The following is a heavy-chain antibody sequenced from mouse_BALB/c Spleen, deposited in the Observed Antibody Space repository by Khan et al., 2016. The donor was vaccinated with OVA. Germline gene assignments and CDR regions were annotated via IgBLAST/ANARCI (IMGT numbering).Heavy chain of an antibody. CDR3: ARMGYDYGRGSLFAY. CDR2: IWSAGST. Sequence: QVQLKESGPGLVQPSQSLSITCTVSGFSLDKYSVHWIRQSPGKGLEWLGVIWSAGSTDYNAAFISRLTITKDNSRSQVFFKVNSLQPNDTAIYYCARMGYDYGRGSLFAYWGQGTLVTVSA. J-gene: IGHJ3*01. D-gene: IGHD2-4*01. V-gene: IGHV2-2*02. CDR1: GFSLDKYS.